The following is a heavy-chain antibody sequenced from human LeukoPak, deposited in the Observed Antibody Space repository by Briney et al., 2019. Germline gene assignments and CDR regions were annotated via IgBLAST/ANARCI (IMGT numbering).Heavy chain of an antibody. CDR3: APGSVAYCSGGSCYSGGDY. CDR1: GYSFTSYW. CDR2: IYPGDSDT. V-gene: IGHV5-51*01. J-gene: IGHJ4*02. D-gene: IGHD2-15*01. Sequence: GESLKISCKGSGYSFTSYWIGWVRQMPGKGLEWMGIIYPGDSDTRYSPSFQGQVTISADKSISTAYLQWSSLKASDTAMYYCAPGSVAYCSGGSCYSGGDYWGQGTLVTVSS.